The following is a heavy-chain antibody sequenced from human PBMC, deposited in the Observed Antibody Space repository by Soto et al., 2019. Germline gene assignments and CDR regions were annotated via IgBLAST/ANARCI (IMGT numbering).Heavy chain of an antibody. J-gene: IGHJ4*02. CDR2: ISPHNFNT. D-gene: IGHD3-9*01. Sequence: ASVKVSCKASGYTFTHFYITWVRQAPGQGLEWMGAISPHNFNTNYAQKFRGRVTLTTEKSTNTAYMDLRSLTSDDTAVYYCARDEGGYDILTGYYKAHNFDYWGQGVPVTVSS. CDR1: GYTFTHFY. CDR3: ARDEGGYDILTGYYKAHNFDY. V-gene: IGHV1-18*01.